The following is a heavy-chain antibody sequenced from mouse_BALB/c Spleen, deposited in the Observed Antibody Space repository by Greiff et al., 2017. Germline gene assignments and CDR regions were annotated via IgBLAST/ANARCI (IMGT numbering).Heavy chain of an antibody. Sequence: EVQLQQSGPELVKPGASVKIPCKASGYTFTDYNMDWVKQSHGKSLEWIGDINPNNGGTIYNQKFKGKATLTVDKSSSTAYMELRSLTSEDTAVYYCARSDFITTVVPYAMDYWGQGTSVTVSS. J-gene: IGHJ4*01. CDR2: INPNNGGT. V-gene: IGHV1-18*01. CDR1: GYTFTDYN. D-gene: IGHD1-1*01. CDR3: ARSDFITTVVPYAMDY.